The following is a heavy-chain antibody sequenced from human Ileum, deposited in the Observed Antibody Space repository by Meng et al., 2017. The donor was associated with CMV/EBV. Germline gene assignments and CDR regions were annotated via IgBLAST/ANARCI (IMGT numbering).Heavy chain of an antibody. CDR1: GFTFSSYA. Sequence: GESLKISCAASGFTFSSYAMSWVRQAPGKGLECVVTITGSAASSYYADSVKGRFTISRDNSKNTLYLQMDSLSAEDTAIYYCAKDRICFGSTCYTGGKLDTWGQGTLVTVSS. D-gene: IGHD2-2*02. CDR2: ITGSAASS. CDR3: AKDRICFGSTCYTGGKLDT. J-gene: IGHJ5*02. V-gene: IGHV3-23*01.